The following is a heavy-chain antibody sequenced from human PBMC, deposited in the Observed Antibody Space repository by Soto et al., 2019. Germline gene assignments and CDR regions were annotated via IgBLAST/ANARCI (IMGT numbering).Heavy chain of an antibody. J-gene: IGHJ3*02. CDR3: ARVWGSSSPDAFDI. V-gene: IGHV3-48*03. Sequence: LRLSCAASGFTFSSYEMNWVRQAPGKGLEWVSYISSSGSTIYYADSVKGRFTISRDNAKNSLYLQMNSLRAEDTAVYYCARVWGSSSPDAFDIWGQGTMVTVSS. CDR2: ISSSGSTI. CDR1: GFTFSSYE. D-gene: IGHD6-6*01.